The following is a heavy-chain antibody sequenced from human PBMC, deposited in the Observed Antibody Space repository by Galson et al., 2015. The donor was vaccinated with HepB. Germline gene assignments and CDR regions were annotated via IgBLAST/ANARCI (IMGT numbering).Heavy chain of an antibody. CDR3: GRDPRYDSSGYALEY. CDR2: INPGGGST. CDR1: GYTFTSYY. J-gene: IGHJ4*02. Sequence: SVKVSCKASGYTFTSYYMHWARQAPGQGLEWMGIINPGGGSTTYAQKFQNRVTMTRDTSTSTVYMELSSLRSEDTAVYYCGRDPRYDSSGYALEYWGQGTLVTVSS. D-gene: IGHD3-22*01. V-gene: IGHV1-46*01.